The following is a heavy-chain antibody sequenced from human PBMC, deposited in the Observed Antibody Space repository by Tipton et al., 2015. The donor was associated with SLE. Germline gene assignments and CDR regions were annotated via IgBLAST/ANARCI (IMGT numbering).Heavy chain of an antibody. CDR3: ARATNAEGVFDY. D-gene: IGHD2-2*01. CDR1: GGSISDYY. J-gene: IGHJ4*02. CDR2: INHSGGGRGS. V-gene: IGHV4-34*01. Sequence: LRLSCAVYGGSISDYYWSWIRQTPGEGLEWIGEINHSGGGRGSNYNPSLKSRVTISVDTSKNQFSLKLSSVAAADTAVYYCARATNAEGVFDYWGQGTLVTVSS.